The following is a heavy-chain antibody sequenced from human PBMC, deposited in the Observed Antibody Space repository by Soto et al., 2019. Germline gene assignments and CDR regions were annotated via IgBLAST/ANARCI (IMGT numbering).Heavy chain of an antibody. J-gene: IGHJ4*02. D-gene: IGHD6-19*01. CDR2: IYHSGST. V-gene: IGHV4-30-2*01. CDR3: AGVYSSGWYRVDY. CDR1: GGSISSGGYS. Sequence: QLQLQESGSGLVKPSQTLSLTCAVSGGSISSGGYSWSWIRQPLGKGLEWIGYIYHSGSTYYNPSLKSRVTISVDRSKNQFSLKLSSVTAADTAVYYCAGVYSSGWYRVDYWGQGTLVTVSS.